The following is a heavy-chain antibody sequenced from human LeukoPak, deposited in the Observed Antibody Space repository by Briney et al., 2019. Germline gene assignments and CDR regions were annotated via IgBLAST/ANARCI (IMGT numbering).Heavy chain of an antibody. D-gene: IGHD6-6*01. CDR3: ARGAYSSSAFDY. J-gene: IGHJ4*02. CDR1: GFTFSSYA. V-gene: IGHV3-30-3*01. Sequence: GGSLRLSCAASGFTFSSYAMHWVRQAPGKGLEWVAVISYDGSNKYYADSVKGRFTISRDNSKNTLYLQMNSLRAEDTAVYYCARGAYSSSAFDYWGQGTLVTVSS. CDR2: ISYDGSNK.